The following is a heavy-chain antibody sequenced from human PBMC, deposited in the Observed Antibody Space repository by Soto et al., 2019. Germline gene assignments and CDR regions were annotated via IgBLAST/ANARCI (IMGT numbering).Heavy chain of an antibody. CDR3: ARLGSSGWENFDY. CDR1: GGSISSSSYY. J-gene: IGHJ4*02. V-gene: IGHV4-39*01. D-gene: IGHD6-19*01. Sequence: PSETLSLTCTVPGGSISSSSYYWGWIRQPPGKGLEWIGSIYYSGSTYYNPSLKSRVTISVDTSKNQFSLKLSSVTAADTAVYYCARLGSSGWENFDYWGQGTLVTVSS. CDR2: IYYSGST.